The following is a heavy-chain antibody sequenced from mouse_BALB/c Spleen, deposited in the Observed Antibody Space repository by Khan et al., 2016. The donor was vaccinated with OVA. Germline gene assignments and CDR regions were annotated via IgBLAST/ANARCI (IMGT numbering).Heavy chain of an antibody. CDR1: GYTFTSYW. Sequence: QVQLQQSGAELAKPGASVKMSCTASGYTFTSYWMHWIKQRPGQGLEWIGYINPTSGYPDYNQKFKDKATLTADKSSNTAYMQLSSLTSDDSAVYYCARERIDYWGQGTALTVSS. CDR2: INPTSGYP. V-gene: IGHV1-7*01. CDR3: ARERIDY. J-gene: IGHJ2*01.